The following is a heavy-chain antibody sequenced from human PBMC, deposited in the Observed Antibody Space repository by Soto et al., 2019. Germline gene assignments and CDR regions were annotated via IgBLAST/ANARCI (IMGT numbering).Heavy chain of an antibody. CDR1: GFTFSNAW. D-gene: IGHD3-10*01. Sequence: GGSLRLSCAASGFTFSNAWMSWVRQAPGKGLEWVGRIKSKTDGGTTDYAAPVKGRFTISRDDSKNTLYLQMNSLKTEDTAVYYCARGMYGSGSYYIGDVFDMWGQGTIVPVSS. CDR2: IKSKTDGGTT. V-gene: IGHV3-15*01. CDR3: ARGMYGSGSYYIGDVFDM. J-gene: IGHJ3*02.